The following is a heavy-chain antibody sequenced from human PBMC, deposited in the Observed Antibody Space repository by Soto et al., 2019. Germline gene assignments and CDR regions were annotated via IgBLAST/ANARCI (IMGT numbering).Heavy chain of an antibody. CDR3: ARGNVPASLDV. CDR1: GGSIRSGVYY. D-gene: IGHD2-2*01. Sequence: SETLSLTCTVCGGSIRSGVYYWHWIRQPPGKGLEWIGYIYYSGSTYYNPSLRSRLTISVDTSKNQFSLKLSSVTAADTAVYYCARGNVPASLDVWGQGTTVT. V-gene: IGHV4-30-4*01. J-gene: IGHJ6*02. CDR2: IYYSGST.